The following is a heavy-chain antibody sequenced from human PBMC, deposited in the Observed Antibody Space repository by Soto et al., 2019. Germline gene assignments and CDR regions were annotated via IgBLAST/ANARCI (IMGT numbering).Heavy chain of an antibody. CDR1: GGSISSYY. J-gene: IGHJ4*02. CDR2: IYYSGST. D-gene: IGHD5-18*01. CDR3: ARDSGYSYGYGLCY. Sequence: QVQLQESGPGLVKPSETLSLTCTVSGGSISSYYWSWIRQPPGKGLEWIGYIYYSGSTNYNPYLTRRVTISVDTYKNQFSLKLSSVTAADTAVYYCARDSGYSYGYGLCYWGQGTLVTVSS. V-gene: IGHV4-59*01.